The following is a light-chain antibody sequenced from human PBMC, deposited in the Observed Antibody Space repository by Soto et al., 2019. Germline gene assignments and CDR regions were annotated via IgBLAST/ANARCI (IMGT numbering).Light chain of an antibody. CDR1: SSDVGGYNY. CDR3: SSYKSSSTLP. Sequence: QSVLTQPASVSGSPGQSITLSCTGTSSDVGGYNYVSWYQQHPGKAPKLMIYDVSNRPSGVSNRFSGSKSGNTASLTISGLQAEDEADYYCSSYKSSSTLPFGTGTKVTVL. V-gene: IGLV2-14*01. J-gene: IGLJ1*01. CDR2: DVS.